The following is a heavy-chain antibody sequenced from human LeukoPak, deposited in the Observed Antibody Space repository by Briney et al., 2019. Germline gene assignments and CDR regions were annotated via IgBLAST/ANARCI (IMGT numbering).Heavy chain of an antibody. CDR2: INPNSGGT. J-gene: IGHJ4*02. CDR1: GYTFTGYY. Sequence: ASVKVSCKASGYTFTGYYMHWLRHAPGQGLEWMGWINPNSGGTSYAQKFQGRVTLTRDTSISTAYMELSRLRSDDTAVYYCARAIFVGYSGFDYWGQGTLVTVSS. D-gene: IGHD1-26*01. CDR3: ARAIFVGYSGFDY. V-gene: IGHV1-2*02.